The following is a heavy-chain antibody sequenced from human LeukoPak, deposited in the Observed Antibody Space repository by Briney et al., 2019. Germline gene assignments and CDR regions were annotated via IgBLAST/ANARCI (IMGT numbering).Heavy chain of an antibody. CDR1: GYTFTNYD. D-gene: IGHD5-12*01. CDR3: ARAGGGYDDY. Sequence: ASVKVSCKASGYTFTNYDISWVRQAPGQGLEWMGWISAYNGDTNYAQKVQDRVTMTTDTSTSTAYMELGSLRSDDTAVYYCARAGGGYDDYWGQGTLVTVSS. CDR2: ISAYNGDT. J-gene: IGHJ4*02. V-gene: IGHV1-18*04.